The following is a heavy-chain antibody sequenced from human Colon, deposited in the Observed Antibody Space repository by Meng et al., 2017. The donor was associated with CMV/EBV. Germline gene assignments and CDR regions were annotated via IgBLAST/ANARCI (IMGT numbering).Heavy chain of an antibody. D-gene: IGHD6-6*01. CDR3: AKGTSGQFVSKFDY. Sequence: VSSNSAAWNWIRQSPSRGLEWLGRTYYRSKWYNDYAVSVKSRITINPDTSKNQFSLQLNSVTPEDTAVYFCAKGTSGQFVSKFDYWGQGTRVT. J-gene: IGHJ4*02. CDR2: TYYRSKWYN. CDR1: VSSNSAA. V-gene: IGHV6-1*01.